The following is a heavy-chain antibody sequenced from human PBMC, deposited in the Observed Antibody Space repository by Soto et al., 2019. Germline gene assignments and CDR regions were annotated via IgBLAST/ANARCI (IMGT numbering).Heavy chain of an antibody. CDR2: INSDGSST. V-gene: IGHV3-74*01. CDR3: ARNSITMVRGGGSAIYYYYGMDV. Sequence: GGSLRLSCAASGFTFSSYWMHWVRQAPGKGLVWVSRINSDGSSTSYADSVKGRFTISRDNAKNTLYLQMNSLRAEDTAVYYCARNSITMVRGGGSAIYYYYGMDVWGQGTTVTVSS. J-gene: IGHJ6*02. CDR1: GFTFSSYW. D-gene: IGHD3-10*01.